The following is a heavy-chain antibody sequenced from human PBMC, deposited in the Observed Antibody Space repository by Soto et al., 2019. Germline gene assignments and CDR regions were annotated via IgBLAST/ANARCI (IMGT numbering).Heavy chain of an antibody. CDR1: GGSIRSGCYY. V-gene: IGHV4-31*03. Sequence: QVQLQESGPGLVKPSQTLSLTCTVSGGSIRSGCYYWNWIRQHPGKGLEWIGYIYYSGSTYYNPSLMSRVTISVDTSKNQFSLKLSSVTAADTAVYYCARAPSGIAAEGWFDPWGQGTRVTGSS. CDR2: IYYSGST. J-gene: IGHJ5*02. D-gene: IGHD6-13*01. CDR3: ARAPSGIAAEGWFDP.